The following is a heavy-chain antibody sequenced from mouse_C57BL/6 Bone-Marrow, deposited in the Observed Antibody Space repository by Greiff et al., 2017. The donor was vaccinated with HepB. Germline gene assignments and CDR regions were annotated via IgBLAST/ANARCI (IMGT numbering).Heavy chain of an antibody. V-gene: IGHV1-64*01. CDR2: IHPNSGST. Sequence: QVQLQQPGAELVKPGASVKLSCKASGYTFTSYWMHWVKQRPGQGLEWIGMIHPNSGSTNYNEKLKSKATLTVDKSSSTAYMQLSSLTSEDSAVYYCARGGWLLWYFDVWGTGTTVTVSS. D-gene: IGHD2-3*01. CDR3: ARGGWLLWYFDV. CDR1: GYTFTSYW. J-gene: IGHJ1*03.